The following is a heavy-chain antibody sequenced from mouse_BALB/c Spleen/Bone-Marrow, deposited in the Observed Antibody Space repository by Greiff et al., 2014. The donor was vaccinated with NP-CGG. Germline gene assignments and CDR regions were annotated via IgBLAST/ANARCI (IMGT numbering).Heavy chain of an antibody. CDR2: ISYDGGN. CDR3: DRGGLGYAMDY. CDR1: GYSITSGYY. J-gene: IGHJ4*01. D-gene: IGHD2-2*01. Sequence: VQLQQSGPGLVKPSQSLSLTCSVTGYSITSGYYWYWIRQFPGNKLEWMGYISYDGGNYYFPSLRHRISITRDTSKNQFFLKLNSVTAEDTATYYCDRGGLGYAMDYWGQGTSVTVSS. V-gene: IGHV3-6*02.